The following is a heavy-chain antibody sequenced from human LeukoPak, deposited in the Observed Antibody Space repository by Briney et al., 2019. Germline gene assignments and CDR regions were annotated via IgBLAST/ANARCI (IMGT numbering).Heavy chain of an antibody. V-gene: IGHV3-11*06. CDR1: GFTFSDYH. CDR3: AINSIVVPAAMDFDY. CDR2: ISSSSSYT. D-gene: IGHD2-2*01. J-gene: IGHJ4*02. Sequence: GGSLRLSCAASGFTFSDYHMSWIRQAPGKGLEWVSYISSSSSYTNYADSVKGRFTISRDNAKNSLYLQMNSLRAEDTAVYYCAINSIVVPAAMDFDYWGQGTLVTVSS.